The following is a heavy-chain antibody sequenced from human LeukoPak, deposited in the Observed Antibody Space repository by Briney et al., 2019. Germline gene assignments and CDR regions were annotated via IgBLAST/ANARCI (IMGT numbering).Heavy chain of an antibody. CDR2: INHSGST. Sequence: PSETLSLTCAVYGGSFSGYYWSWIRQPPGNGLEWIGEINHSGSTNYNPSLKSRVTISVDTSKNLFSLKLSSVTAADTAVYYCARGNDIVATKPVRFDYWGQGTLVTVSS. CDR3: ARGNDIVATKPVRFDY. V-gene: IGHV4-34*01. D-gene: IGHD5-12*01. CDR1: GGSFSGYY. J-gene: IGHJ4*02.